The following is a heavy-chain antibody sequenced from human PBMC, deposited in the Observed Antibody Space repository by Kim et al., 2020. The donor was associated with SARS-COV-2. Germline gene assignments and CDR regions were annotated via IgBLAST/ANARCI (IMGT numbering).Heavy chain of an antibody. V-gene: IGHV3-48*02. CDR1: GFTFSSYS. CDR3: ARDWADYGDYNWFDP. J-gene: IGHJ5*02. D-gene: IGHD4-17*01. CDR2: ISSSSSTI. Sequence: GGSLRLSCAASGFTFSSYSMNWVRQAPGKGLEWVSYISSSSSTIYYADSVKGRFTISRDNAKNSLYLQMNSLRDEDTAVYYCARDWADYGDYNWFDPWGQGTLVTVSS.